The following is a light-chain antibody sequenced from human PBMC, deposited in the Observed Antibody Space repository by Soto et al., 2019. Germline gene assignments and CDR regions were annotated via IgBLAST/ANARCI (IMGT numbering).Light chain of an antibody. CDR2: DTI. CDR1: QDLTNY. CDR3: QQYVNLPYT. Sequence: DIQMTQSPPSLAASVGDRVTITCQASQDLTNYLNWYQQKPGEAPKLLIYDTITLEEGVPSRFSGAGSGTYFTFTINGLQPEDAAIYSCQQYVNLPYTFGQGTKLEIK. V-gene: IGKV1-33*01. J-gene: IGKJ2*01.